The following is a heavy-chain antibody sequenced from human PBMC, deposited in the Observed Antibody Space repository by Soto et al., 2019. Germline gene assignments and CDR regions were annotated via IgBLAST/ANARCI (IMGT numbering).Heavy chain of an antibody. V-gene: IGHV3-48*01. CDR1: GFTFSSYS. CDR2: ISSSSSTI. J-gene: IGHJ3*02. D-gene: IGHD3-22*01. Sequence: PGGSLRLSCAASGFTFSSYSMNWVRQAPGKGLEWVSYISSSSSTIYYADSVKGRFTISRDNAKNSLYLQMNSLRAEDTAVYYCARENPHYYDSSGYYSDAFDIWGQGTMVTVSS. CDR3: ARENPHYYDSSGYYSDAFDI.